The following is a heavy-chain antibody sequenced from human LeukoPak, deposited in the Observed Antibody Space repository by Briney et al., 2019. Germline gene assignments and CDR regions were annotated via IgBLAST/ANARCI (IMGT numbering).Heavy chain of an antibody. CDR1: GYSISRGYH. V-gene: IGHV4-38-2*02. Sequence: PSETLTLTCTVSGYSISRGYHWGWVRQPPGKGLEWIGSYHQSGSNYYNPPLQSRLTIPADTSKNQFSLKLDSVTASDTAVYYCARVNFSPDYWGQGTLVTVSS. CDR2: YHQSGSN. CDR3: ARVNFSPDY. D-gene: IGHD2/OR15-2a*01. J-gene: IGHJ4*02.